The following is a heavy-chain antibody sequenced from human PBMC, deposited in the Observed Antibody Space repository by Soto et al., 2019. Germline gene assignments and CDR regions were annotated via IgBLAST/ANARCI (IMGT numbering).Heavy chain of an antibody. CDR1: GGSISSGGYY. V-gene: IGHV4-31*03. J-gene: IGHJ3*02. Sequence: PWETLSLPCTVSGGSISSGGYYWSWIRQHPGKGLEWIGYIYYSGSTYYNPSLKSRVTISVDTSKTQFSLKLSSVTAADTAVYYCARDRGSTTAFDIWGQGTMVTVSS. D-gene: IGHD1-1*01. CDR3: ARDRGSTTAFDI. CDR2: IYYSGST.